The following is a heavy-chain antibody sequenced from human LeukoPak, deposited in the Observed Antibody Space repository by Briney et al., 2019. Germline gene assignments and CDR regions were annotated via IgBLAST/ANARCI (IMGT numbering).Heavy chain of an antibody. Sequence: SETLSLTCTVSGGSISSYYWSWIRQPPGKGLEWIGYIYYSGSTNYNPSLKGRVTISVATSKNQFSLKLSSVTAADTAVYYCARGRWGFGYWGQGTLVTVSS. D-gene: IGHD7-27*01. J-gene: IGHJ4*02. V-gene: IGHV4-59*01. CDR3: ARGRWGFGY. CDR1: GGSISSYY. CDR2: IYYSGST.